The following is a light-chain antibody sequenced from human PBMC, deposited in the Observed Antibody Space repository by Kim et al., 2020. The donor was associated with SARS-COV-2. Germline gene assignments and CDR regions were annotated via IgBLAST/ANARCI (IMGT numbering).Light chain of an antibody. J-gene: IGKJ5*01. Sequence: AIQLTQSPSSLSASVGDRVTITCRASQGIGRALAWYQQSPGKPPKLLIYDASSLQTGVPSRFSGRGSGTDFTLTVSSLQPEDFASYYCQQFSTYPRTLGQGKRLEIK. CDR1: QGIGRA. CDR3: QQFSTYPRT. V-gene: IGKV1-13*02. CDR2: DAS.